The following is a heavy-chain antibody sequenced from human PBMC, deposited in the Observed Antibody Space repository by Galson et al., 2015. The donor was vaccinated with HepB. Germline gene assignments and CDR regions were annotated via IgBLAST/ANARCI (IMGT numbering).Heavy chain of an antibody. Sequence: SLRLSCAASGFTFSDYYMNWVRQAPGKGLEWVSSISSSSSYIYYADSVKGRFTISRDNAKNSLYLQMNSLRAEDTAVYYCARGSEAPDDAFDIWGQGTMVTVSS. CDR3: ARGSEAPDDAFDI. V-gene: IGHV3-21*01. CDR2: ISSSSSYI. CDR1: GFTFSDYY. J-gene: IGHJ3*02.